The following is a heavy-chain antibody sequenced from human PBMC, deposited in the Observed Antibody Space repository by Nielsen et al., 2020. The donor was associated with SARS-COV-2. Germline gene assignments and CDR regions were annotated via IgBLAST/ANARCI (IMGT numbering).Heavy chain of an antibody. D-gene: IGHD3-10*01. CDR1: GFTFSSYA. V-gene: IGHV3-23*01. J-gene: IGHJ6*02. CDR2: ISGSGGST. CDR3: AKLYGSGSGGMDV. Sequence: GESLKISCAASGFTFSSYAMSWVRQAPGKGLEWVSAISGSGGSTYYADSVKGRFTISRDNSKNTLYLQMNSLRAEDTAVYYCAKLYGSGSGGMDVWGQGTTVTVSS.